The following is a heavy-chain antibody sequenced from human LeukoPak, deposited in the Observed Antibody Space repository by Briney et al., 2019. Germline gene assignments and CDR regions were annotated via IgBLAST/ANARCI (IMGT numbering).Heavy chain of an antibody. CDR3: ARGQGVNYFDY. Sequence: SETLSLTCAVYGGSFSGYYWSWIRQPPGKGLEWIGEINHSGSTNYNPSLKSRVTISVDTSKNQFSLKLSSVTAPDTAVYYCARGQGVNYFDYWGQGTLVTVSS. J-gene: IGHJ4*02. CDR2: INHSGST. CDR1: GGSFSGYY. D-gene: IGHD2-21*01. V-gene: IGHV4-34*01.